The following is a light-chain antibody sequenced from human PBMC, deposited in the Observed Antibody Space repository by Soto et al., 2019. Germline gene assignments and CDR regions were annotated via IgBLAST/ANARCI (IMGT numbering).Light chain of an antibody. J-gene: IGKJ1*01. CDR3: QQYGSSPRWK. CDR2: GTS. V-gene: IGKV3-20*01. Sequence: IVMTHSPVTLSVSPWERATLSCRASQNISRSLAWYQQKPGQGPSLLIYGTSTRAGGVPARFSGSGSGTDFTLTISRLEPEDFAVYYCQQYGSSPRWKFGQGTKVDIK. CDR1: QNISRS.